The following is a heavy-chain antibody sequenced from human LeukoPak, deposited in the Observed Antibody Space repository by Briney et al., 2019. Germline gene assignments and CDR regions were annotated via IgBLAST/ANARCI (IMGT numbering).Heavy chain of an antibody. Sequence: SETLSLTCTVSGGSVSGGSISSYYWSWIRQPPGKGLEWIGYIYYSGSTNYNPSLKSRVTISVDTSKNQFSLKLSSVTAADTAVYYCARPYGGNSDDAFDIWGQGTMVTVSS. CDR2: IYYSGST. D-gene: IGHD4-23*01. CDR1: GGSVSGGSISSYY. J-gene: IGHJ3*02. CDR3: ARPYGGNSDDAFDI. V-gene: IGHV4-59*08.